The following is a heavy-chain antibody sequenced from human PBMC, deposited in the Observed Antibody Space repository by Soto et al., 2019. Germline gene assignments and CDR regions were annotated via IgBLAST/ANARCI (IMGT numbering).Heavy chain of an antibody. CDR1: VASVKTYY. V-gene: IGHV4-4*07. CDR2: VFSAGTV. J-gene: IGHJ5*01. D-gene: IGHD3-16*01. Sequence: SETLSLTCSVSVASVKTYYWSWIRQSAGKGLEWIGRVFSAGTVNYNPSLQSRVTMSLDTSKNQFSLKLSSVTAADTAVYYCAITNASTVGPTRLHGWFGSYRHGPLGTVSA. CDR3: AITNASTVGPTRLHGWFGS.